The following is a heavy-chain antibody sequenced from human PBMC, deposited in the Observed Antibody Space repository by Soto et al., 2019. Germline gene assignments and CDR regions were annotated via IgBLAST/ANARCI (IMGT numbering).Heavy chain of an antibody. CDR3: ARDGSVMTTVVAYGMDV. CDR2: IYYSGST. CDR1: GGSISSGGYY. D-gene: IGHD4-17*01. V-gene: IGHV4-31*03. J-gene: IGHJ6*02. Sequence: SETLSLTCTVSGGSISSGGYYWSWIRQHPGKGLEWIGYIYYSGSTYYNPSLKSRVTISVDTSKNQFSLKLSSVTAADTAVYYCARDGSVMTTVVAYGMDVWGQGTTVTVSS.